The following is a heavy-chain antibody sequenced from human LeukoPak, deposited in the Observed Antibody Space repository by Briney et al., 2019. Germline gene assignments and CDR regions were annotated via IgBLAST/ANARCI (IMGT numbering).Heavy chain of an antibody. CDR1: GGSISSYY. CDR3: VRHLSAGRPAFDI. Sequence: SETLSLTCTVSGGSISSYYWSWIRQPPGKGLEWIGYIYYSGSTNYNPSLKSRVIISVDTSNNKFSLKLTSLTAADAAVYYCVRHLSAGRPAFDIWGQGTMVTVSS. J-gene: IGHJ3*02. V-gene: IGHV4-59*08. CDR2: IYYSGST. D-gene: IGHD2-15*01.